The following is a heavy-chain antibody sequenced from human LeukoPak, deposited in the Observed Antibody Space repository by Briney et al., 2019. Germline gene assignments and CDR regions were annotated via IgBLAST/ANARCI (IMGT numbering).Heavy chain of an antibody. Sequence: ASVKVSCKASGYTFTGYYMHWVRQAPGQGLEWMGWINPNSGGTNYAQKFQGRVTMTRDTSISTAYMELSRLRSDDTAVYYCARGVRLGELSFLAGHWGQGTLVTASS. CDR1: GYTFTGYY. D-gene: IGHD3-16*02. V-gene: IGHV1-2*02. CDR3: ARGVRLGELSFLAGH. J-gene: IGHJ4*02. CDR2: INPNSGGT.